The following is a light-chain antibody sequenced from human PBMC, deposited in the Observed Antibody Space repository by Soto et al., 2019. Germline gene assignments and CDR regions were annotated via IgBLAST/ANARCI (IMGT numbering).Light chain of an antibody. CDR1: QNVLYSSSNKNY. CDR2: WAS. Sequence: DMVMTQSADSRAGSLGERATINCKSSQNVLYSSSNKNYLAWYQQKLGQTPKLLIYWASTRQSGVPDRFSGSGYGTDLTPTHSSLQAEDVAVYYCQQYYTIPPAFGQGTKVDI. V-gene: IGKV4-1*01. J-gene: IGKJ1*01. CDR3: QQYYTIPPA.